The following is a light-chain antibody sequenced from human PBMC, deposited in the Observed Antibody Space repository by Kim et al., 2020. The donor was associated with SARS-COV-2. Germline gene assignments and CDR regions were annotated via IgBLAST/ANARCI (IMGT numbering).Light chain of an antibody. CDR3: SSYAGSNNRV. Sequence: GQSVTISCTGTSSDVGGYNYVSWYQQHRGKAPKVMIYEVSKRPSGVPDRFSGSKSGNTASLTVSGLQAEDEADYYCSSYAGSNNRVFGTGTKVTVL. CDR2: EVS. V-gene: IGLV2-8*01. CDR1: SSDVGGYNY. J-gene: IGLJ1*01.